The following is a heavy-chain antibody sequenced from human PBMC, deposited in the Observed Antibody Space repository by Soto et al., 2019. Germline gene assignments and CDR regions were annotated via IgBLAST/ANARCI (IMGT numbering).Heavy chain of an antibody. D-gene: IGHD3-16*02. CDR3: AKDEGRITFGGVIVIPVF. CDR1: GFTFSSYG. Sequence: PGGSLRLSCAASGFTFSSYGMHWIRQAPGKGLEWVAVISYDGSNKYYADSVKGRFTISRDNSKNTLYLQMNSLRAEDTAVYYCAKDEGRITFGGVIVIPVFWGQGTLVTVSS. V-gene: IGHV3-30*18. J-gene: IGHJ4*02. CDR2: ISYDGSNK.